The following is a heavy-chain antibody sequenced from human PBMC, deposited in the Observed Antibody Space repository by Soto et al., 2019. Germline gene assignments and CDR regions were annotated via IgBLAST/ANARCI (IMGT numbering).Heavy chain of an antibody. CDR2: ISGSGGST. V-gene: IGHV3-23*01. CDR1: GFTFSSYA. CDR3: AKDFPGTRGGRSASYYYYMDV. J-gene: IGHJ6*03. Sequence: EVQLLESGGGLVQPGGSLRLSCAASGFTFSSYAMSWVRQAPGKGLEWVSAISGSGGSTYYADSVKGRFTISRDNSKNTLYLQMNSLRAEDTAVYYCAKDFPGTRGGRSASYYYYMDVWGKGTTVTVSS. D-gene: IGHD3-10*01.